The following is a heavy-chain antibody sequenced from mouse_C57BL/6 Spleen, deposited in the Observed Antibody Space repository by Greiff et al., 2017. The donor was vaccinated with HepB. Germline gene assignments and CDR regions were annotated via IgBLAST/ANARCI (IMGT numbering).Heavy chain of an antibody. CDR1: GFTFSNYW. CDR3: PPPTIVTTRGFAY. CDR2: IRLKSDNYAT. V-gene: IGHV6-3*01. D-gene: IGHD2-5*01. Sequence: EVKLVESGGGLVQPGGSMKLSCVASGFTFSNYWMNWVRQSPEKGLEWVAQIRLKSDNYATHYAESVKGRFTISRDDSKSSVYLQMNNLKAEDTGIYYCPPPTIVTTRGFAYWGQGTLVTVSA. J-gene: IGHJ3*01.